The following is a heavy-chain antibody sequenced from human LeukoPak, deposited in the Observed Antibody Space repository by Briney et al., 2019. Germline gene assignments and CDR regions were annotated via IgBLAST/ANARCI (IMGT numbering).Heavy chain of an antibody. J-gene: IGHJ4*02. CDR1: GYTLTELF. Sequence: ASVKVSCKVSGYTLTELFMHWVRQAPGKGLEWMGGFDPEDGETIYAQKFQGRVTMTEDTSTDTAYMELSSLRSEDTAVYYCATWAPTSSGYFDYWGQGTLVTVSS. CDR2: FDPEDGET. V-gene: IGHV1-24*01. CDR3: ATWAPTSSGYFDY. D-gene: IGHD3-10*01.